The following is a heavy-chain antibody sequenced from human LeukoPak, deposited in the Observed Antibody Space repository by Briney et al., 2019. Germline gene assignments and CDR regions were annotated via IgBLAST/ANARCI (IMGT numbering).Heavy chain of an antibody. D-gene: IGHD4-17*01. CDR1: GFTFSTYV. CDR3: AKGVSSYGDYGDVGY. Sequence: PGGSLRLSCAASGFTFSTYVMHWVRQAPGKGLEWVAFIRYDGTNKYYADSVKGRFTISRDNSKNTLHLQMNSLRAEDTAVYYCAKGVSSYGDYGDVGYWGQGTLVTVSS. CDR2: IRYDGTNK. J-gene: IGHJ4*02. V-gene: IGHV3-30*02.